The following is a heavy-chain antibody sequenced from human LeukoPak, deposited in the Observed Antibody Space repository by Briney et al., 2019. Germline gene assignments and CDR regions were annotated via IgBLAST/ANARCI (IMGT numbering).Heavy chain of an antibody. J-gene: IGHJ3*02. CDR3: ARSDYHGSGSHTVFDAFDI. CDR2: IYNGVNT. Sequence: SETLSLTCTVSGASVSSASYWSWIRQPPGKGVEWIAHIYNGVNTNYNPSLKSQVSISIDKSKNQFSLKLSSVTAADTAMYYCARSDYHGSGSHTVFDAFDIWGQGTRVTVSS. D-gene: IGHD3-10*01. V-gene: IGHV4-61*01. CDR1: GASVSSASY.